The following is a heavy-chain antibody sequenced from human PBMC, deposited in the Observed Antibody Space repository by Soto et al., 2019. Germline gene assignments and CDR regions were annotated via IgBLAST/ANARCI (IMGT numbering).Heavy chain of an antibody. V-gene: IGHV1-2*02. CDR2: INPNSGGT. Sequence: ASVKVSCKASGYTFTGYYMHWVRQAPGQGLEWMGWINPNSGGTNYAQILQGRVSMTTDTSTKTAYMEVRSLRSDDTAVYYCARGVYYDSSGSRNYHYYGMNVWGQGTTVTVSS. D-gene: IGHD3-22*01. J-gene: IGHJ6*02. CDR3: ARGVYYDSSGSRNYHYYGMNV. CDR1: GYTFTGYY.